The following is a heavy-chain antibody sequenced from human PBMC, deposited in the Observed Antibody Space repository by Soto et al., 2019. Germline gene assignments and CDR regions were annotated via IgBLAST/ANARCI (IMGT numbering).Heavy chain of an antibody. CDR1: GFSLSTSGVG. CDR3: AYLPCSGGSCYWFSYSGMDV. J-gene: IGHJ6*02. CDR2: IYCDDDK. Sequence: QITLKESGPTLVKPTQTLTLTCTFSGFSLSTSGVGVAWIRQPPGKALELLALIYCDDDKRYRPSLETRLTSTKDTSKNQVVLTMTNIDSVDTATYYCAYLPCSGGSCYWFSYSGMDVWGQGTTVTFSS. V-gene: IGHV2-5*02. D-gene: IGHD2-15*01.